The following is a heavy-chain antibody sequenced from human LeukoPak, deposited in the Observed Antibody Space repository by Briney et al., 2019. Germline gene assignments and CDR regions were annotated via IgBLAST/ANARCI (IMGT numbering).Heavy chain of an antibody. Sequence: ASVKVSCKASGYTFTGYYMHWVRQAPGQGLEWMGWINPNSGGTNYAQKFQGRVTMTRDTSISTAYMELSRLRSDGTAVYYCARGLYYYGSGSYAGGYWGQGTLVTVSS. CDR3: ARGLYYYGSGSYAGGY. J-gene: IGHJ4*02. CDR1: GYTFTGYY. D-gene: IGHD3-10*01. V-gene: IGHV1-2*02. CDR2: INPNSGGT.